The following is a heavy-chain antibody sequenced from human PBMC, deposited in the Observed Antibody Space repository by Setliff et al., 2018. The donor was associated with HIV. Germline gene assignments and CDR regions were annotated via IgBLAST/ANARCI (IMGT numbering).Heavy chain of an antibody. Sequence: GESLKLSCAASGFSFRSYAVSWVRRAPGKGLEWVSVISGSGDITYYRESVKGRFTVSRDNSNNPVYLQMNSLRAEDTAMYYCAKTQTVITVYGPFDSWGQGTPVTSPQ. J-gene: IGHJ4*02. D-gene: IGHD4-4*01. CDR3: AKTQTVITVYGPFDS. CDR2: ISGSGDIT. CDR1: GFSFRSYA. V-gene: IGHV3-23*01.